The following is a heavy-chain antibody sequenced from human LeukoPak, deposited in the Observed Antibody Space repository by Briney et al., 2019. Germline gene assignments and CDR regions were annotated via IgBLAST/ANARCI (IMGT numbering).Heavy chain of an antibody. CDR2: ISAYNGNT. CDR3: ARDTNYDFWRDDAFDI. V-gene: IGHV1-18*01. D-gene: IGHD3-3*01. CDR1: GYTFTSYG. J-gene: IGHJ3*02. Sequence: ASVKVSCKASGYTFTSYGISWVRQAPGQGLEWMGWISAYNGNTNYAQKLQGGVTMTTDTSTSTAYMELRSLRSDDTAVYYCARDTNYDFWRDDAFDIWGQGTMVTVSS.